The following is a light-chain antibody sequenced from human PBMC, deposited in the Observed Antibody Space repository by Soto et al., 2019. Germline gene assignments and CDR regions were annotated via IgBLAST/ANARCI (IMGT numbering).Light chain of an antibody. CDR3: QLFGSSPPMYT. Sequence: EIVLTQSPGTLSLSPGERATLSCRASQSVSSNYLAWYQQRPGQAPRLLIYGASTRATGIPDRFSCSGSGTDFTLTISRLEPEDFAVYCCQLFGSSPPMYTFGQGTKLEIK. V-gene: IGKV3-20*01. J-gene: IGKJ2*01. CDR1: QSVSSNY. CDR2: GAS.